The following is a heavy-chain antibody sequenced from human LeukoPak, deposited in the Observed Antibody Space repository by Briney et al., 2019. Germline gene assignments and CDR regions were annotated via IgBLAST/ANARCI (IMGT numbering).Heavy chain of an antibody. CDR1: GYTFTSYD. J-gene: IGHJ6*02. Sequence: GASVKVSCKASGYTFTSYDINWVRQATGLGLEWMGWMNPNSGNTGYAQKFQGRVTMTRNTSISTAYMELSSLRSEDTAVYYCARGGSSSWSYYYGMDVWGQGTTVTVSS. V-gene: IGHV1-8*01. CDR2: MNPNSGNT. D-gene: IGHD6-13*01. CDR3: ARGGSSSWSYYYGMDV.